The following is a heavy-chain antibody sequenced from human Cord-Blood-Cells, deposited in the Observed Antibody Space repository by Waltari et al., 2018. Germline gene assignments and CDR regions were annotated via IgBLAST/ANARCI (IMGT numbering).Heavy chain of an antibody. V-gene: IGHV3-73*02. D-gene: IGHD3-16*02. CDR3: TFMITFGGVIVDY. Sequence: EVQLVESGGGLVQPGGSLKLSCAALGFTFGCFAIPWVRQASGKGLGWVGRIRSKANSYATAYAASVKGRFTISRDDSKNTAYLQMNSLKTEDTAVYYCTFMITFGGVIVDYWGQGTLVTVSS. J-gene: IGHJ4*02. CDR2: IRSKANSYAT. CDR1: GFTFGCFA.